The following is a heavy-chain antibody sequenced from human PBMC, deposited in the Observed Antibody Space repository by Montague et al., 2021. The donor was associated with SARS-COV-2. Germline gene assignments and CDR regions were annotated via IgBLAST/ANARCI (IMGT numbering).Heavy chain of an antibody. Sequence: SLSLSFAASGFPFSSCGMHWVRQAPGKGLEWVAVIWYDGSNKYYADSVKGRFTISRDNSKNTLYLQMNSLRAEDTAVYYCAREYDILTGYYFDYWGQGTLVTVSS. J-gene: IGHJ4*02. CDR2: IWYDGSNK. D-gene: IGHD3-9*01. CDR1: GFPFSSCG. CDR3: AREYDILTGYYFDY. V-gene: IGHV3-33*01.